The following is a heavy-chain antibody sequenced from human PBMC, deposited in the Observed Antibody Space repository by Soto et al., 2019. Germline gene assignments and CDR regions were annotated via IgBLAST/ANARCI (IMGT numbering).Heavy chain of an antibody. CDR3: AKASAAAGTDY. V-gene: IGHV3-30*18. D-gene: IGHD6-13*01. CDR1: GFTFSSYG. CDR2: ISYDGRNK. Sequence: GGSLRLSCAASGFTFSSYGMHGVRQAPGKGLEWVAVISYDGRNKYYADSVKGRFTISRDNSKNTLYLQMNSLRAEDTAVYYCAKASAAAGTDYWGQGTLVTVSS. J-gene: IGHJ4*02.